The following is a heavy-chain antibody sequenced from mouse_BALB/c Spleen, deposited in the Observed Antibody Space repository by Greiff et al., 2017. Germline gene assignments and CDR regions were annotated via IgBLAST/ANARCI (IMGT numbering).Heavy chain of an antibody. D-gene: IGHD2-14*01. J-gene: IGHJ2*01. CDR2: IDPETGGT. V-gene: IGHV1-15*01. CDR3: TKYYRYDGVDY. CDR1: GYTFTDYE. Sequence: VQLQQSGAELVRPGASVTLSCKASGYTFTDYEMHWVKQTPVHGLAWIGAIDPETGGTAYNQKFKGKATLTADKSSSTAYMELRSLTSEDSAVYYCTKYYRYDGVDYWGQGTTLTVSS.